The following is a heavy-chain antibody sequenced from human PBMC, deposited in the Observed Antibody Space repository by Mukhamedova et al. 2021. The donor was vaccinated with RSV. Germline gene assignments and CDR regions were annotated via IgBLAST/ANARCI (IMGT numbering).Heavy chain of an antibody. J-gene: IGHJ4*02. CDR3: ARQSSGSYYGLDY. Sequence: ALEWLAHIFSNDEKSYSTSLKSRLTISKDTSKSQVVLTMINMDAVDTATYYCARQSSGSYYGLDYWGQGTLVTVSS. V-gene: IGHV2-26*01. CDR2: IFSNDEK. D-gene: IGHD1-26*01.